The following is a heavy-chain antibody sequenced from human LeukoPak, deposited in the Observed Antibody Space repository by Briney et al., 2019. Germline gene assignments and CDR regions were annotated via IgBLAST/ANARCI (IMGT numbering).Heavy chain of an antibody. V-gene: IGHV4-59*08. J-gene: IGHJ4*02. D-gene: IGHD6-13*01. CDR3: ARQPDRRQLVL. CDR1: GGSISGYY. Sequence: SETLSLTRTVSGGSISGYYWSWIRQPPGKGLEWIAYIYSSGSTSYNPSLKSRVTISVDTSKNQFSLKLSSVTAADTAVYCCARQPDRRQLVLWGQGTLVTVSS. CDR2: IYSSGST.